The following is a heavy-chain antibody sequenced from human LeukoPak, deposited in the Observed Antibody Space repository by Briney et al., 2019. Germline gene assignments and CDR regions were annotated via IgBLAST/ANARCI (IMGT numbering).Heavy chain of an antibody. D-gene: IGHD2-15*01. J-gene: IGHJ5*02. CDR3: ARDIATGCSGGSCYWFDP. Sequence: SETLSLTCTVSGGSISSYYWSWIRQPAGKGLEWIGRIYTSGSTNYNPSLKSRVTMSVDTSKNQFSLKLSSVTAADTAVYYCARDIATGCSGGSCYWFDPWGQGTLVTVSS. V-gene: IGHV4-4*07. CDR2: IYTSGST. CDR1: GGSISSYY.